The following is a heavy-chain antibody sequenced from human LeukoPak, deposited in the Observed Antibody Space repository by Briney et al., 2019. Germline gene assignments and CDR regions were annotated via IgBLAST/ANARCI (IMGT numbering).Heavy chain of an antibody. V-gene: IGHV1-69*04. J-gene: IGHJ2*01. CDR2: IIPLFGIA. CDR3: ARDLCQAVCVNWYFDL. Sequence: VKVSCKASGGAFSSYAISWVRQAPGQGLEWMGRIIPLFGIANYAQKFQGRVTITADKSTSTAYVELSSLRSEDTAVYYCARDLCQAVCVNWYFDLWGRGTPVTVSS. CDR1: GGAFSSYA. D-gene: IGHD2-8*01.